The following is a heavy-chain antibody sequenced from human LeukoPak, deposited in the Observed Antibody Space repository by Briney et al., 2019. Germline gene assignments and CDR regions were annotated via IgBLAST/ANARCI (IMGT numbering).Heavy chain of an antibody. D-gene: IGHD3-3*01. Sequence: SQTLSLTCTVSGGSISSGDYYWSWIRQPPGKGLEWIGYIYYSGSTYYNPSLKSRVTISVATSKNQFSLKLSSVTAADTAVYYGARVSSFWLHPDYWGQGTLVTVSS. J-gene: IGHJ4*02. CDR1: GGSISSGDYY. V-gene: IGHV4-30-4*01. CDR2: IYYSGST. CDR3: ARVSSFWLHPDY.